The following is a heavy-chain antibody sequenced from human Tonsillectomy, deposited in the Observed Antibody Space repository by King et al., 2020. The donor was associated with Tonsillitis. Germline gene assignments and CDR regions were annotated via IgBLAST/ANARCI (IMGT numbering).Heavy chain of an antibody. CDR3: AKAKSGSYGLYCMDV. V-gene: IGHV3-30*18. Sequence: VQLVESGGGVVQPGRSLRLSCAASGFTFSSYGMHWVRQAPGKGLEWVAVISNDGSNKYYADSVKGRFTISRDNSKNMVHLQMNSLRVEDTAVYYCAKAKSGSYGLYCMDVWGQXTTVTVSS. D-gene: IGHD1-26*01. CDR1: GFTFSSYG. J-gene: IGHJ6*02. CDR2: ISNDGSNK.